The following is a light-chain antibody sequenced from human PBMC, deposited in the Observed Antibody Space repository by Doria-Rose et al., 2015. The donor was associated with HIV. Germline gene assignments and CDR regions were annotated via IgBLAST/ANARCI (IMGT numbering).Light chain of an antibody. CDR2: WAS. J-gene: IGKJ3*01. CDR3: QQYYDTPS. V-gene: IGKV4-1*01. CDR1: QSLLYTSKNY. Sequence: DIRLPQSPESLGMSLGERATLNCKSNQSLLYTSKNYLAWYQQKPGQPPKLVIYWASTRQSSFPARFSGSGSGTDFTLTVSSLEAEDVAVYYCQQYYDTPSFGPGTTVDIK.